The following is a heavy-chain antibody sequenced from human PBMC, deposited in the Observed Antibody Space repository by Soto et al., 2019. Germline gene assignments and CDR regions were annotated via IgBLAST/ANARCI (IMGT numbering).Heavy chain of an antibody. D-gene: IGHD6-19*01. V-gene: IGHV6-1*01. CDR1: GDSVSSNSAS. Sequence: SQTLSLTCAISGDSVSSNSASWNLIRQSPSRGLEWLGRTYYRSKWYNDYAFSVKSRITINPDTSKNQFSLQLNSVTPEDTAVYYCARELGIAVATLDYWGQGSLVTVSS. J-gene: IGHJ4*02. CDR2: TYYRSKWYN. CDR3: ARELGIAVATLDY.